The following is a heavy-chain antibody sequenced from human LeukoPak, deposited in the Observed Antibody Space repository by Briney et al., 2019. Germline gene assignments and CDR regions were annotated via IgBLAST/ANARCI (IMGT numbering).Heavy chain of an antibody. Sequence: ASVKVSCKVSGYTLTELSMHWVRQAPGKGLEWMGGFDPEDGETIYAQKFQGRVTMTEDTSTDTAYMELSSLRSEDTAVYYCATGMLVPAARENTRGDYWGQGTLVTVSS. CDR2: FDPEDGET. CDR1: GYTLTELS. V-gene: IGHV1-24*01. J-gene: IGHJ4*02. D-gene: IGHD2-2*01. CDR3: ATGMLVPAARENTRGDY.